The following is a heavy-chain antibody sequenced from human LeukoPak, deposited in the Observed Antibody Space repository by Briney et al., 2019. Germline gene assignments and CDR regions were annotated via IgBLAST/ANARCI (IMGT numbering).Heavy chain of an antibody. CDR1: GFSFSGYS. CDR3: VRPGINDYGGNFDY. D-gene: IGHD4-23*01. J-gene: IGHJ4*02. CDR2: ISRDSITYT. V-gene: IGHV3-21*03. Sequence: GGSLRLSCVASGFSFSGYSMNWVRQAPGKGLEWVSSISRDSITYTYYADSVKGRCTISRDNTKDSLYLQMNSLRAEDTAVYYCVRPGINDYGGNFDYWGQGALVTVSS.